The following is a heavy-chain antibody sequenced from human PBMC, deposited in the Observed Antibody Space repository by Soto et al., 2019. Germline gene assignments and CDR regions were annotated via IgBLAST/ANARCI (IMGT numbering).Heavy chain of an antibody. CDR3: ASGKMVRGPRPQYYFYFGMDV. D-gene: IGHD3-10*01. V-gene: IGHV1-18*01. CDR1: GYSFTNFG. Sequence: QVQLVQSGLEVKKPGASVKVSCKASGYSFTNFGFNWVRQAPGQGLEWMGWVSNYNGNRKYAEKFQGRVTMTTDTSANTAYMALGSLRSADTALYYCASGKMVRGPRPQYYFYFGMDVWGQGTTLIVSS. J-gene: IGHJ6*02. CDR2: VSNYNGNR.